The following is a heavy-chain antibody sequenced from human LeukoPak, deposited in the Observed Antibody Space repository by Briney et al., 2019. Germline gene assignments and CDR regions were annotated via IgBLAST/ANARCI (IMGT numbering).Heavy chain of an antibody. J-gene: IGHJ6*03. Sequence: QAGGSLRLSCAASGFTFSSYAMSWVRQAPGKGLEWVSAISGSGGSTYCADSVKGRFTISRDNSKNTLYLQMNSLRAEDTAVYYCAKNRGTGSYYMDVWGKGTTVTVSS. V-gene: IGHV3-23*01. D-gene: IGHD1-1*01. CDR1: GFTFSSYA. CDR3: AKNRGTGSYYMDV. CDR2: ISGSGGST.